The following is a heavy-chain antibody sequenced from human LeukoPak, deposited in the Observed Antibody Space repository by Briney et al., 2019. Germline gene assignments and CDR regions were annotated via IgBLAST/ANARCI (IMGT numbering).Heavy chain of an antibody. CDR1: GGSISSGSYY. D-gene: IGHD1-26*01. Sequence: PSETLSLTCTVSGGSISSGSYYWSWIQQPAGKGLEWIGRIYTSGSANYNPSLKSRVTISVDTSKNQFSLKLSSVTAAATAVYYCARDLGSYLFDYWGQGTLVTVSS. CDR2: IYTSGSA. J-gene: IGHJ4*02. CDR3: ARDLGSYLFDY. V-gene: IGHV4-61*02.